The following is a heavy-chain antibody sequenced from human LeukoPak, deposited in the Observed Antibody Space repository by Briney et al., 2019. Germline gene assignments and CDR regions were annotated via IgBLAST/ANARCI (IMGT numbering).Heavy chain of an antibody. CDR2: ISSSGSTI. Sequence: GGSLRLSCAASGFTFSSYEMNWVRQAPGKGLEWVSYISSSGSTIYYADSVKGRFTISRDNSKNSLYLQMDSLRAEDTAVYYCARVDYQYCRSTSCSDYWGQGTLVTASS. CDR1: GFTFSSYE. V-gene: IGHV3-48*03. D-gene: IGHD2-2*01. J-gene: IGHJ4*02. CDR3: ARVDYQYCRSTSCSDY.